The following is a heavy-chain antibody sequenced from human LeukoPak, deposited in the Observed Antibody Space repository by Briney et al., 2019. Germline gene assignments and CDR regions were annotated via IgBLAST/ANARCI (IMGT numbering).Heavy chain of an antibody. CDR3: ARAYAGQYGLDV. J-gene: IGHJ6*02. V-gene: IGHV4-4*07. CDR2: IYPSGIT. Sequence: SETLSLTCTVSRGSISSYYWNWIRQPAGKGLEWIGRIYPSGITTYNPSLKSRVTMSVDTSKNQFSLKLSSVAAADTAVYYCARAYAGQYGLDVWGQGTTVTVSS. D-gene: IGHD4-17*01. CDR1: RGSISSYY.